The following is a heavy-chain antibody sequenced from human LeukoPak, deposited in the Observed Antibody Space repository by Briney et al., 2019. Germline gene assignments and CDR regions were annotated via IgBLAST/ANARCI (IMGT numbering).Heavy chain of an antibody. V-gene: IGHV1-24*01. J-gene: IGHJ6*02. CDR3: TTCLNGAGQPVAIYYYGMDV. Sequence: ASVKVSCKVSGYTLTEMSIHWVRQAAGGALEWRGGFDPEDGETVYAPKFQGRVTMTEDTSADTAYMELSSLRSEDTAVYYCTTCLNGAGQPVAIYYYGMDVWGQGTTVTVSS. D-gene: IGHD2-2*01. CDR2: FDPEDGET. CDR1: GYTLTEMS.